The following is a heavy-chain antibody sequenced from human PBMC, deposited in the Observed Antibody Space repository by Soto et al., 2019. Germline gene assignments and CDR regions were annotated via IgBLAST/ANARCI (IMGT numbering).Heavy chain of an antibody. J-gene: IGHJ4*02. Sequence: PGGSLRLPCAASGLTFSVYPMSWVRQAPGKGLEWVATISGNGISTYYADSVKGRFTISRDNFKNTLFLQMNSLRAEDTSIYYCAKGSYSDYWGQGTLVTVSS. V-gene: IGHV3-23*01. CDR3: AKGSYSDY. D-gene: IGHD3-10*01. CDR1: GLTFSVYP. CDR2: ISGNGIST.